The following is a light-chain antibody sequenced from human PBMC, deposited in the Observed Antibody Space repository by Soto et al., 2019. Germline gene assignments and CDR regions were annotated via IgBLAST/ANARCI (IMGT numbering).Light chain of an antibody. V-gene: IGKV1-5*01. J-gene: IGKJ1*01. CDR2: DAS. CDR3: QQYNSYSGT. Sequence: DIQMTQSPSTLSASVGDIVTITCRASQSISSCLAWYQQKPGKAPKLLIYDASSLESGVPSSFSGSGSGTEFTLTISSLQPDDFATYYCQQYNSYSGTFGQGTKVEMK. CDR1: QSISSC.